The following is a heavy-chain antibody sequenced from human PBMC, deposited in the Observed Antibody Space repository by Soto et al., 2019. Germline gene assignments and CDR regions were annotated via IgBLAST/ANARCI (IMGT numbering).Heavy chain of an antibody. CDR3: ATDYDFWSGYPFGP. D-gene: IGHD3-3*01. J-gene: IGHJ5*02. Sequence: ASVKVSCKVSGYTLTELSMHWVRQAPGKGLEWMGGFDPEDGETIYAQKFQGRVTMTEDTSTDTAYMELSSLRSEDTAVYYCATDYDFWSGYPFGPWGQGTLVTVSS. CDR2: FDPEDGET. CDR1: GYTLTELS. V-gene: IGHV1-24*01.